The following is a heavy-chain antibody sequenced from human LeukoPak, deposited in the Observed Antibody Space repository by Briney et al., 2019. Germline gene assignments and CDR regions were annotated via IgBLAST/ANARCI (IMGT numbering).Heavy chain of an antibody. D-gene: IGHD1-26*01. CDR2: ISWNSGSI. V-gene: IGHV3-9*01. Sequence: QAGGSLRLSCAASGFTFVDYAMHWVRHAPGEGLEWVSGISWNSGSIGYADSVKGRFTISRDNAKNSLYLQMNSLRAEDTALYYCAKTGARGPLDYWGQGTLVTVSS. J-gene: IGHJ4*02. CDR3: AKTGARGPLDY. CDR1: GFTFVDYA.